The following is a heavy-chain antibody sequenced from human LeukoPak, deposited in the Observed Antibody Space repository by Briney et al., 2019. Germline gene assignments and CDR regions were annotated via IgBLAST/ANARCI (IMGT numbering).Heavy chain of an antibody. V-gene: IGHV1-2*02. CDR3: AKDLPVRGVIID. J-gene: IGHJ4*02. CDR2: INPTSGGT. Sequence: ASVKVSCKASGYTFTGYYMHWVRQAPGQGLEWMGWINPTSGGTNYAQKFQGRVTMTRDTSISTAYMELSRLRSDDTAVYYCAKDLPVRGVIIDWGQGTLVTVSS. D-gene: IGHD3-10*01. CDR1: GYTFTGYY.